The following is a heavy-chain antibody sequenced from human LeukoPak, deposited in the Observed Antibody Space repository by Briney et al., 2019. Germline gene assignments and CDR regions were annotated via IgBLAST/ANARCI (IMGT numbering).Heavy chain of an antibody. D-gene: IGHD2-15*01. Sequence: GGSLRLSCVASGFTFSSYGMHWVRQAPGKGLEWVAVISYDGSKKYHADSVKGRFTISRDNSKNTPYLQMNSLRAEDTAVYYCAKGRYCSHGSCYSWYCYYYMDVGGKGTTVTVSS. CDR3: AKGRYCSHGSCYSWYCYYYMDV. V-gene: IGHV3-30*18. J-gene: IGHJ6*03. CDR1: GFTFSSYG. CDR2: ISYDGSKK.